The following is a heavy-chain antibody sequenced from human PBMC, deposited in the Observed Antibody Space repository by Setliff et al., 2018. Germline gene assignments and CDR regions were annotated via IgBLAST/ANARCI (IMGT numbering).Heavy chain of an antibody. V-gene: IGHV1-8*02. CDR2: MYPNSGNT. J-gene: IGHJ6*03. Sequence: ASVKVSCKASGYTFTSYDINWVRQATGQGLEWMGWMYPNSGNTGYAQKFQGRVTMTRNTSISTAYMELSSLRSEDTAVYYCARGGDTAMVNPDYYYYYYMDVWGKGTTVTVSS. CDR1: GYTFTSYD. CDR3: ARGGDTAMVNPDYYYYYYMDV. D-gene: IGHD5-18*01.